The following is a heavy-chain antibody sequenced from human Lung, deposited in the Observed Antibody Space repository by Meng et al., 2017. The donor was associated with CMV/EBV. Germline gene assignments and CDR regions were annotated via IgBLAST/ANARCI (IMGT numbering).Heavy chain of an antibody. D-gene: IGHD2-15*01. CDR3: ARGYCSGGSCPVFDP. V-gene: IGHV1-8*01. CDR1: VYTFTSLD. J-gene: IGHJ5*02. Sequence: GAGWTKPAASGQVSLKSSVYTFTSLDINWIRQGTGQGLEWMGWMNPNSGNTGYAQKFQGRVTMTRNTSISTAYMELSSLRSVATAVYYCARGYCSGGSCPVFDPWGQGTLVTVSS. CDR2: MNPNSGNT.